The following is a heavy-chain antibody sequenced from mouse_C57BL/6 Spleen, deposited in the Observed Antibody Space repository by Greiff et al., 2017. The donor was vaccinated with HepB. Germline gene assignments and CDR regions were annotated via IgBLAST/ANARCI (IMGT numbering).Heavy chain of an antibody. D-gene: IGHD1-1*01. V-gene: IGHV1-18*01. CDR2: INPNNGGT. CDR3: ARFYYGSSHWYFDV. CDR1: GYTFTDYN. Sequence: EVKLQQSGPELVKPGASVKIPCKASGYTFTDYNMDWVKQSHGKSLEWIGDINPNNGGTIYNQKFKGKATLTVDKSSSTAYMELRSLTSEDTAVYYCARFYYGSSHWYFDVWGTGTTVTVSS. J-gene: IGHJ1*03.